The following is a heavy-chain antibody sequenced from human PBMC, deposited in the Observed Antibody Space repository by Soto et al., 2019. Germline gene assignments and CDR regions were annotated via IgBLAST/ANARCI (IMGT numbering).Heavy chain of an antibody. CDR1: GFTFSSYS. D-gene: IGHD6-6*01. V-gene: IGHV3-21*01. Sequence: EVQLVESGGGLVKPGGSLRLSCAASGFTFSSYSMNWVRQAPGKGLEWVSSISGSSSYIYYADSVKGRFTISRDNAKNSLYLHMNSLRAEDTAVYYCARDLLAARHSFYYGMDVWGQGTTVTVSS. CDR2: ISGSSSYI. CDR3: ARDLLAARHSFYYGMDV. J-gene: IGHJ6*02.